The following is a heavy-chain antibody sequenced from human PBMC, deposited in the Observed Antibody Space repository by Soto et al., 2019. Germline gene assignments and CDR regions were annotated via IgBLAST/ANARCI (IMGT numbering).Heavy chain of an antibody. CDR1: GYTFTSYG. CDR2: ISAYNGNT. V-gene: IGHV1-18*01. CDR3: ARRRYDYIWGSYRYGYFDY. D-gene: IGHD3-16*02. J-gene: IGHJ4*02. Sequence: ASVKVSCKASGYTFTSYGISWVRQAPGQGLEWMGWISAYNGNTNYAQKLQGRVTMTTDTSTSTAYMELRSLRSDDTAVYYCARRRYDYIWGSYRYGYFDYWGQGTLVTVSS.